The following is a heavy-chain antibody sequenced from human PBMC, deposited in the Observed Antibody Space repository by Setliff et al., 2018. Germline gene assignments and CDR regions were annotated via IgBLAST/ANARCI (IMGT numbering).Heavy chain of an antibody. CDR2: NSAY. CDR1: GYTFTNFG. V-gene: IGHV1-18*01. D-gene: IGHD6-19*01. CDR3: ASLSSGWSGNYYYYMDV. J-gene: IGHJ6*03. Sequence: ASVKVSCKTSGYTFTNFGINWVRQAPGQGLEWMGWNSAYAQKFQGRVTMTTDTSTSTAYMELRSLRSDDTAVYYCASLSSGWSGNYYYYMDVWGKGTTVTVSS.